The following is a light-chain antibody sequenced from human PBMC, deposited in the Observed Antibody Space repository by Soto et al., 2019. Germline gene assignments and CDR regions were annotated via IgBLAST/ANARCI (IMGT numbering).Light chain of an antibody. CDR3: QSYDSSLSGYV. CDR2: ENN. J-gene: IGLJ1*01. V-gene: IGLV1-40*01. CDR1: SSNIGAGYE. Sequence: QSVLTQPPSVSAAPGQRVTISCTGSSSNIGAGYEAHWYQQVPGTAPKLLIYENNNRPSGVPDRFSGSKSGTSASLAITGLQAEDEAEYSCQSYDSSLSGYVFGTGTKLTVL.